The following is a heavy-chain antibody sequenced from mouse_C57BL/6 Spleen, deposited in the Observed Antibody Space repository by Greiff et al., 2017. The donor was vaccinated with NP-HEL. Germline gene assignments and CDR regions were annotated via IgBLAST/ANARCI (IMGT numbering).Heavy chain of an antibody. CDR2: ISDGGSYT. V-gene: IGHV5-4*03. D-gene: IGHD1-1*01. CDR1: GFTFSSYA. J-gene: IGHJ4*01. CDR3: ARVYGSSSYAMDY. Sequence: EVKLVESGGGLVKPGGSLKLSCAASGFTFSSYAMSWVRQTPEKRLEWVATISDGGSYTYYIDNVKGRFTISRDNAKNNLYLQMSHLKSEDTAMYYCARVYGSSSYAMDYWGQGTSVTVSS.